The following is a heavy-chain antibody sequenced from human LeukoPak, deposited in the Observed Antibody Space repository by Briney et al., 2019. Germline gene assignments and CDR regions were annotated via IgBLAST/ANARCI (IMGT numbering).Heavy chain of an antibody. CDR2: IHPNGGST. CDR3: ARVGTQYAYYYCYYYMDV. J-gene: IGHJ6*03. D-gene: IGHD1-14*01. CDR1: GYTFTNYY. V-gene: IGHV1-46*01. Sequence: AASVKVSCKASGYTFTNYYMHWVRQAPGQGLEWMGIIHPNGGSTSYAQKFQGRVTMTRDTSTSTVYMELSSLRSEDTAVYYCARVGTQYAYYYCYYYMDVWGKGTTVTVSS.